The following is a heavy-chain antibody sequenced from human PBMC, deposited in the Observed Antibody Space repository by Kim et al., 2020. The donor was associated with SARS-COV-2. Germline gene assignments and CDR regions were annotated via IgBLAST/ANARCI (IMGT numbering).Heavy chain of an antibody. Sequence: SETLSLTCSVSGAPISNDYWSWIRQPARKGLEWIGRVSPRGVADYNPSFKGRVSVSLDSSANKISLRLASVTAADTAMYYCARDHDSSAWSPLGFWGQGTLVSVSS. V-gene: IGHV4-4*07. CDR2: VSPRGVA. J-gene: IGHJ4*02. CDR1: GAPISNDY. CDR3: ARDHDSSAWSPLGF. D-gene: IGHD6-13*01.